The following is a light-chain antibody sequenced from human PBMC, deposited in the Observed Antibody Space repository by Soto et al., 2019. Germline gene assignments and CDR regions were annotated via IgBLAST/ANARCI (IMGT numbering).Light chain of an antibody. CDR3: QQSYSTPIT. J-gene: IGKJ5*01. CDR2: AAS. Sequence: DIPMTQSPSSLSASVGDRVTITCRASQSISFYLNWYQQKPGNAPKVLIYAASNLQTGVPSRFSGSGSGTDFTLTINRLSPEYFATYSYQQSYSTPITFGQGTRLEIK. CDR1: QSISFY. V-gene: IGKV1-39*01.